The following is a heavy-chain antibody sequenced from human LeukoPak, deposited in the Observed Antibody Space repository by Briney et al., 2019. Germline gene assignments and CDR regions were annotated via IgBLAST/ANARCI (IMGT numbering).Heavy chain of an antibody. Sequence: SETLSLTCTVAGGSISGYYWSWIRQPPGKGLEWIGYIFSSGSTNYNPSIKSRVTISEDTSVNQFSLKLSSVTAADTAVYYCARHYYDRSDSYSFDYWGQGTLVTVSS. CDR2: IFSSGST. CDR1: GGSISGYY. V-gene: IGHV4-59*08. CDR3: ARHYYDRSDSYSFDY. J-gene: IGHJ4*02. D-gene: IGHD3-22*01.